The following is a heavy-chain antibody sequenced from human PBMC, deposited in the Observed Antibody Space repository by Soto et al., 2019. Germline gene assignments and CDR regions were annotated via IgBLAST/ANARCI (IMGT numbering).Heavy chain of an antibody. J-gene: IGHJ2*01. D-gene: IGHD5-12*01. V-gene: IGHV4-31*03. CDR2: IYYSGST. Sequence: QVQLQESGPGLVKPSQTLSLTCTVSGGSISSGGYYWSWIRQHPGKGLEWIGYIYYSGSTYYNPSLNSRVTISVDTSKNQFSLKLSSVTAADTVVYYCARAGDGYNSKGSYWYFDLWGRGTLVTVSS. CDR1: GGSISSGGYY. CDR3: ARAGDGYNSKGSYWYFDL.